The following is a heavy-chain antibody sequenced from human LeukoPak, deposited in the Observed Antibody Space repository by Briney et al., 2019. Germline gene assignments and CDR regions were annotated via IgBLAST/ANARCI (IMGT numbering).Heavy chain of an antibody. J-gene: IGHJ4*02. V-gene: IGHV1-46*01. D-gene: IGHD3-9*01. Sequence: ASVKVSCKASGYTFTSYYMHWVRQAPGQGLEWMGIINPSGGSTSYAQKFQGRVTMTRDTPTSTVYMELSSLRSEDTAVYYCARTLFEGSHRYYFDYWGQGTLVTVSS. CDR2: INPSGGST. CDR3: ARTLFEGSHRYYFDY. CDR1: GYTFTSYY.